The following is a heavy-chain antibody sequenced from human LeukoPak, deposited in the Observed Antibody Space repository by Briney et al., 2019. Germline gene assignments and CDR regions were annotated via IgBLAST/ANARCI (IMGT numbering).Heavy chain of an antibody. D-gene: IGHD6-19*01. CDR1: GFTFSSYA. CDR3: ARVPVAGTRPAWYMDV. CDR2: ISYDGSNK. V-gene: IGHV3-30*04. J-gene: IGHJ6*03. Sequence: GGSLRLSCAASGFTFSSYAMHWVRQAPGKGLEWVAVISYDGSNKYYADSVKGRFTISRDNSKNTLYLQMNSLRAEDTAVYYCARVPVAGTRPAWYMDVWGKGTTVTVSS.